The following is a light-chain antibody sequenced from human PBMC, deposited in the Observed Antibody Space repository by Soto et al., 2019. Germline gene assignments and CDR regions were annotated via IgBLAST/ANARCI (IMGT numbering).Light chain of an antibody. Sequence: QMTQSPSTLSAYVARSITVSCRASQSVGSWLAWYQQXPGKAPXXRIYKASNLQSGVPLRLSGSGSGTEFILTISSMQPDDSGTYYCQQYNSYWTFGQGTKVDIK. CDR3: QQYNSYWT. CDR2: KAS. J-gene: IGKJ1*01. CDR1: QSVGSW. V-gene: IGKV1-5*03.